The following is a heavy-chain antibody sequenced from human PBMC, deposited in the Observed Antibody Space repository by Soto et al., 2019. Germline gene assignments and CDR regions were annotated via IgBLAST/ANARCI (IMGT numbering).Heavy chain of an antibody. CDR2: ISKDGLDR. D-gene: IGHD6-19*01. CDR1: GFTFSDFG. J-gene: IGHJ4*02. Sequence: SLILSCVVSGFTFSDFGMHWVRQSPGEGLAWVASISKDGLDRYYSESVKGRFTISRDDSKNTVFLQMNSLKVEDTAAYFCASPREGQWLVFDHWGQRTLVTVSS. CDR3: ASPREGQWLVFDH. V-gene: IGHV3-30*19.